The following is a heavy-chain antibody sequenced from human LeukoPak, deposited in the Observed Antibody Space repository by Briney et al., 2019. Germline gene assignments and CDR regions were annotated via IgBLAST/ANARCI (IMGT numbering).Heavy chain of an antibody. D-gene: IGHD3-9*01. CDR2: IMGSGSGT. CDR3: AKLFSPFDY. CDR1: GFTFSSYA. J-gene: IGHJ4*02. Sequence: SGGSLRLSCAASGFTFSSYAMTWVRQAPGKGLEWVSVIMGSGSGTYYADFVRGRFTISRDNSKNTLYLQMNSLRVEDTAVYYCAKLFSPFDYWGQGTLVTVSS. V-gene: IGHV3-23*01.